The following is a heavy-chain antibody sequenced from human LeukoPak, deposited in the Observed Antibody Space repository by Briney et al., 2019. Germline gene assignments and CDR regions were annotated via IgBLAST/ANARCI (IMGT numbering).Heavy chain of an antibody. D-gene: IGHD3-10*01. CDR2: IYWDDDK. Sequence: GPTLVKPTQTLTLTCTFSGFSLSTRGVGVGWIRQPPGKALEWLSLIYWDDDKRYSPSLKSRLTITKDTSKNQVVLTMTNMDPVDTATYYCTKYVYYYGSGSSEYFDYWGQGTLVTVSS. V-gene: IGHV2-5*02. CDR1: GFSLSTRGVG. CDR3: TKYVYYYGSGSSEYFDY. J-gene: IGHJ4*02.